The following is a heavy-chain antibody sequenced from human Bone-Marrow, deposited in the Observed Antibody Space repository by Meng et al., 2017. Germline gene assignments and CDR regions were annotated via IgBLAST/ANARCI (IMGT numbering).Heavy chain of an antibody. Sequence: APLMAAWAAVKNPGISGEVSCKASVGTFISYGVRWVRQALGQGLEWMGGIIPIFGTANYAHKFQGRVTMTRDTSISTFYMELSRLTSDDTAVYYCARDSTSAYADSWGQGTLVTVSS. CDR2: IIPIFGTA. CDR1: VGTFISYG. CDR3: ARDSTSAYADS. D-gene: IGHD5-12*01. V-gene: IGHV1-69*06. J-gene: IGHJ4*02.